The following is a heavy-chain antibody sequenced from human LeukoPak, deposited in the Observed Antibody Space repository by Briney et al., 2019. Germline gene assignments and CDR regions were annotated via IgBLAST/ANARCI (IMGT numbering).Heavy chain of an antibody. CDR1: GGSFSNYY. J-gene: IGHJ4*02. CDR3: ARLYSYAAITPS. D-gene: IGHD3-10*01. CDR2: INHSGST. V-gene: IGHV4-34*01. Sequence: SETLSLTCAVYGGSFSNYYYSWIRQPPGKGLEWIGEINHSGSTNYNPSLKSRVTISIDTSKNQFSLKLSSVTAADTAVYYCARLYSYAAITPSWGQGTLVTVSS.